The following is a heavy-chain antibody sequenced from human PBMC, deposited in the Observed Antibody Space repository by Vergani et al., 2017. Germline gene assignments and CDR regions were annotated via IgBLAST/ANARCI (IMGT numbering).Heavy chain of an antibody. J-gene: IGHJ3*02. CDR2: IYYSGST. D-gene: IGHD1-26*01. CDR1: GYSISSSNW. Sequence: QVQLQESGPGLVKPSDTLSLTCAVSGYSISSSNWWGWIRQPPGKGLGWIGYIYYSGSTNYNPSLKSRVTMSVDTSKNQFSMKLSSVTAVDTAVYYCANSSGGYPAFDIWGQGTMVTVSS. V-gene: IGHV4-28*07. CDR3: ANSSGGYPAFDI.